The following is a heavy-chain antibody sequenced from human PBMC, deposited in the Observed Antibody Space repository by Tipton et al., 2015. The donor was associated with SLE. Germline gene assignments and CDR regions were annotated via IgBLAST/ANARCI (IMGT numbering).Heavy chain of an antibody. CDR2: ISAYNGNT. V-gene: IGHV1-18*01. CDR1: GYTFTSYG. D-gene: IGHD3-10*01. CDR3: ARHRPLMVRGVINDAFDI. J-gene: IGHJ3*02. Sequence: QLVQSGAEVKKPGASVKVSCKASGYTFTSYGISWVRQAPGQGLEWMGWISAYNGNTNYAQKLQGRVTMTTDTSTSTAYMELRSLRSDDTAVYYCARHRPLMVRGVINDAFDIWGQGTMVTVSS.